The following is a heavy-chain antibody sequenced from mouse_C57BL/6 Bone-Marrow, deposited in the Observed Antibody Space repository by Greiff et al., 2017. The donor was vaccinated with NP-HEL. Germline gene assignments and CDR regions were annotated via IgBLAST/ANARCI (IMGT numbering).Heavy chain of an antibody. J-gene: IGHJ2*01. CDR3: ARRQLRPFDY. V-gene: IGHV1-64*01. CDR1: GYTFTSYW. Sequence: QVQLQQPGAELVKPGASVKLSCKASGYTFTSYWMHWVKQRPGQGLEWIGMIHPNSGSTNYNEKFKSKATLTADKSSSTAYMQLSSLTSEDSAVYYCARRQLRPFDYWGQGTTLTVSS. D-gene: IGHD3-2*02. CDR2: IHPNSGST.